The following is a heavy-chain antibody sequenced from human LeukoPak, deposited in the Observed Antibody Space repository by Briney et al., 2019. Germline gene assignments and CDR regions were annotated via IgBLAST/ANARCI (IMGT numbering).Heavy chain of an antibody. V-gene: IGHV4-59*01. Sequence: SETLSLTCTVSGDSISSYYWSWIRQPPGKGLEWIGSIYYSGSTNYNPSLKSRVTISVDTSKNQFSLRLSSVTAADTAVYYCARGRYSSSWYLDYWGQGALVTVSS. CDR3: ARGRYSSSWYLDY. CDR2: IYYSGST. D-gene: IGHD6-13*01. J-gene: IGHJ4*02. CDR1: GDSISSYY.